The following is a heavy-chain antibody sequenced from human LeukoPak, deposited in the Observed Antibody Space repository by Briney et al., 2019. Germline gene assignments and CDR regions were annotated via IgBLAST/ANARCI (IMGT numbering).Heavy chain of an antibody. V-gene: IGHV4-30-2*01. J-gene: IGHJ6*02. Sequence: PSETLSLTCAVSGGSISSGGYSWSWIRQPPGKGLEWIGYIYHSGSTYYNPSLKSRVTISVDRSKNQFSLKLSSVTAADTAVYYCARGGLSYYGMDVWGQGTTVTVSS. CDR3: ARGGLSYYGMDV. D-gene: IGHD1-26*01. CDR1: GGSISSGGYS. CDR2: IYHSGST.